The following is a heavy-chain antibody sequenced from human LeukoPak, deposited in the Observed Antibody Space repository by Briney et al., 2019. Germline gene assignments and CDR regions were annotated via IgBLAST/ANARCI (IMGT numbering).Heavy chain of an antibody. CDR1: GFTFSSYA. V-gene: IGHV3-30*04. CDR3: ARARGVRAAALDA. J-gene: IGHJ6*04. D-gene: IGHD6-13*01. CDR2: ISYDGSNK. Sequence: GGSLRLSCAASGFTFSSYAMHWVRQAPGKGLEWVAVISYDGSNKYYADSVKGRFTISRDNSKNTLYLQMNSLRAEDTAVYYCARARGVRAAALDAWGKGTTVTVSS.